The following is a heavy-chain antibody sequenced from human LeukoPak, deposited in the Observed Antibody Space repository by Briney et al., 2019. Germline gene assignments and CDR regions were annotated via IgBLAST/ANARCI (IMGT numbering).Heavy chain of an antibody. CDR2: IYYSGST. CDR3: ARVRTTRNWFDP. CDR1: GGSISSYY. Sequence: SKTLSLTCTVSGGSISSYYWSWIRQPLGKGLEWIGYIYYSGSTNYNPSLKSRVTISVDTSKNQFSLKLSSVTAADTAVYYCARVRTTRNWFDPWGQGTLVTVSS. V-gene: IGHV4-59*01. J-gene: IGHJ5*02. D-gene: IGHD1-7*01.